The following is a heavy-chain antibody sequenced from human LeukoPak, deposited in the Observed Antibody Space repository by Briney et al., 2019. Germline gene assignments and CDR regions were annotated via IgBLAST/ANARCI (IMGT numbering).Heavy chain of an antibody. D-gene: IGHD2-21*01. CDR2: IRYDGSNK. CDR3: AKDRLFPASVVVVIAGLDY. CDR1: GFTFSSYG. Sequence: GGSLRLSCAASGFTFSSYGMHWVRQAPGKGLEWVAFIRYDGSNKYYADSVKGRFTISRDNSKNTLYLQMNSLRAEDTAVYYCAKDRLFPASVVVVIAGLDYWGQGTLVTASS. J-gene: IGHJ4*02. V-gene: IGHV3-30*02.